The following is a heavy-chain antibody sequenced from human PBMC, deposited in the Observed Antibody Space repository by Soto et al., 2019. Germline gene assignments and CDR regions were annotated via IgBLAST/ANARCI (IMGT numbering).Heavy chain of an antibody. J-gene: IGHJ4*02. CDR1: GYIFTNHY. CDR2: INPSGGST. V-gene: IGHV1-46*01. Sequence: QVQLVQSGAEVKKPGASVKVSCKASGYIFTNHYIHWVRQAPGQGLEWMGIINPSGGSTNYLQKFQGRVTMTRDTSTSTVYMELCSLRSEATAVYFCARADYYDSSGLYYDYWGQGTLVTVSS. CDR3: ARADYYDSSGLYYDY. D-gene: IGHD3-22*01.